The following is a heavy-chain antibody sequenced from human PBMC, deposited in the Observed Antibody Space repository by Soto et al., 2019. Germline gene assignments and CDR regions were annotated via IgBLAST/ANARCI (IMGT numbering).Heavy chain of an antibody. CDR2: ISWNSGSI. D-gene: IGHD3-22*01. CDR1: GFTFADYA. CDR3: AKDERGYYYDRSGYYDY. Sequence: EVQLGESGGGLVQPGRSLSLSCAASGFTFADYAMHWVRQAPGKGLELVSGISWNSGSIGYADSVKGRFTISRDNAKNDQYLQMNSLRAEDTSLYYCAKDERGYYYDRSGYYDYSGQGTMLTVS. J-gene: IGHJ4*02. V-gene: IGHV3-9*01.